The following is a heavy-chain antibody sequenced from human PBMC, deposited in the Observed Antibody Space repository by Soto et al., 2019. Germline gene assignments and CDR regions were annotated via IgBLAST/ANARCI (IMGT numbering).Heavy chain of an antibody. D-gene: IGHD3-16*01. CDR2: INQDGSES. CDR3: VCGGNFFVY. Sequence: EVQPVESGGGLVQPGGSLRLPCAASGFTFSTYWMTWVRQPPGKGLEWVASINQDGSESYYVDSVRGRFTISRDNAKNSLYLQMNSLRADDTAVYYCVCGGNFFVYWGQGTLVTVSP. CDR1: GFTFSTYW. V-gene: IGHV3-7*01. J-gene: IGHJ4*02.